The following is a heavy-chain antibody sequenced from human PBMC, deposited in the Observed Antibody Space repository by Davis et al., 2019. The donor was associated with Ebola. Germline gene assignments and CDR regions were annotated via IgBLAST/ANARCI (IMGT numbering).Heavy chain of an antibody. Sequence: GESLKISCAASRFIFSNYGMHWVRQAPGKGLEWVAVISHDGSNKYYADSVKGRFTISRDNSKNTLYLQMNSLRAEDTAVYYCARAVVVAANFDYWGQGTLVTVSS. CDR2: ISHDGSNK. V-gene: IGHV3-30*03. D-gene: IGHD2-15*01. CDR1: RFIFSNYG. CDR3: ARAVVVAANFDY. J-gene: IGHJ4*02.